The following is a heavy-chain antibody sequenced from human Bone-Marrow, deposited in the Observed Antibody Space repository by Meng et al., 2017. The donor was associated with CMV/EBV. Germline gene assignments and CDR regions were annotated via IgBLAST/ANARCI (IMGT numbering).Heavy chain of an antibody. CDR2: INHSGST. Sequence: QVQPTEGGAGLLKPAETLSLPCAVYGGSFSGYYWSWIRQPPGKGLEWIGEINHSGSTNYNPSLKSRVTISVDTSKNQFSLKLSSVTAADTAVYYCARAQAVAGRFCVYWGQGTLVTVSS. D-gene: IGHD6-19*01. J-gene: IGHJ4*02. CDR3: ARAQAVAGRFCVY. CDR1: GGSFSGYY. V-gene: IGHV4-34*01.